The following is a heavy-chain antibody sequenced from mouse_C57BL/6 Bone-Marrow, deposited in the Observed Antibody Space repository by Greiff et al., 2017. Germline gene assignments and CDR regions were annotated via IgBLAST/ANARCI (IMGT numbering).Heavy chain of an antibody. J-gene: IGHJ2*01. Sequence: QVQLQQSGAELAKPGASVKLSCKASGYTFTSYWMHWVKQRPGQGLEWIGYINPSSGYTNYNQKFKAKATLTADKSSSTAYMPLSSLTYEDDAVDYCARGGVTGVGLYFDYWGQGTTLTVSS. D-gene: IGHD2-1*01. CDR3: ARGGVTGVGLYFDY. CDR1: GYTFTSYW. V-gene: IGHV1-7*01. CDR2: INPSSGYT.